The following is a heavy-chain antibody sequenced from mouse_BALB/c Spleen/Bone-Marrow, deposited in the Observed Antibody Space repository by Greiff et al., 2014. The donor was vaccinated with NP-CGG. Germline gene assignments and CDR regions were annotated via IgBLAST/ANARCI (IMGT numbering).Heavy chain of an antibody. CDR2: IDPANGIT. Sequence: VQLEESGAELVKPGASVKLSCTASGFNIKDTFMHWVKQRPEQGLEWNGRIDPANGITKYDPKFQGKATITADTSSNTAYLQLSILTSEATAIYYYSSVDYCEGGALDYWGQGTTVTVSS. J-gene: IGHJ4*01. CDR1: GFNIKDTF. CDR3: SSVDYCEGGALDY. D-gene: IGHD2-4*01. V-gene: IGHV14-3*02.